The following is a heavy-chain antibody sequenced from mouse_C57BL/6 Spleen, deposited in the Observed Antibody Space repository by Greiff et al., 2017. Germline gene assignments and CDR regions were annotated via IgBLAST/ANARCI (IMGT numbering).Heavy chain of an antibody. Sequence: VQLKQPGAELVRPGSSVKLSCKASGYTFTSYWMHWVKQRPIQGLEWIGNIDPSDSETHYNQKFKDKATLTVDKSSSTAYMQLSSLTSEDSAVYYCARPPYYGSSSWFAYWGQGTLVTVSA. CDR2: IDPSDSET. V-gene: IGHV1-52*01. J-gene: IGHJ3*01. CDR1: GYTFTSYW. D-gene: IGHD1-1*01. CDR3: ARPPYYGSSSWFAY.